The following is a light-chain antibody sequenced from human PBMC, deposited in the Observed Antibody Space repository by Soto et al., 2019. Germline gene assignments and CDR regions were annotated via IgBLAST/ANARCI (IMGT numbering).Light chain of an antibody. Sequence: QSALTQPASVSGSPGQSVTISCTGASSDVGGYNSVSWYQQHPGEAPKLMISEVSDRPSGVSNRFSGSKSGNTASLTISGLQAEDEADYYCSSYTSSSTLYVFGTGTKLTVL. J-gene: IGLJ1*01. CDR3: SSYTSSSTLYV. CDR2: EVS. V-gene: IGLV2-14*01. CDR1: SSDVGGYNS.